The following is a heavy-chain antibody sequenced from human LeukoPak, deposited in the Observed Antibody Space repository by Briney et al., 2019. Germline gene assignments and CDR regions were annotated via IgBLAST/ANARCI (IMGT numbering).Heavy chain of an antibody. J-gene: IGHJ3*02. D-gene: IGHD3-22*01. CDR2: IKLDGSEQ. CDR3: AREVTMIVVVIAQDAFDI. CDR1: GFTFSYHW. V-gene: IGHV3-7*01. Sequence: GGSLRLSCAASGFTFSYHWMAWVRQAPGKGLEWVASIKLDGSEQYYVDPVKGRFTISRDNSKNTLYLQMNSLRPEDTAVYYCAREVTMIVVVIAQDAFDIWGQGTMVTVSS.